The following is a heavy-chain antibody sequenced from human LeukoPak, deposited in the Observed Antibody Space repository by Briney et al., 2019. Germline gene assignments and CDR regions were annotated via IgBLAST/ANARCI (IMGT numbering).Heavy chain of an antibody. CDR2: INPSGGST. J-gene: IGHJ6*03. CDR1: GYAFNNYY. D-gene: IGHD1-26*01. Sequence: GASVKVSCKASGYAFNNYYMHWVRQAPGQGLEWMGIINPSGGSTSYAQKFQGRVTMTRDMSTSTLYMELSSLRSEDTVVYYCATVGATGYYYMDVWGKGTTVTVSS. CDR3: ATVGATGYYYMDV. V-gene: IGHV1-46*02.